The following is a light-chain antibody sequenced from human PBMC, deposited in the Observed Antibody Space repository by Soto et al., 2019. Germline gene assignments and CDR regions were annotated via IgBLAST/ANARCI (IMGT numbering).Light chain of an antibody. Sequence: AIQLTQFPSSLSASVRDRVVISCRTSQDIRNKLGWYQQKPGQAPKLLIFGVSTLHSGVPSRFSGSGSGTRFTLPITSLQPEDVATYYCLHEYNYPWTFGQGTRWIS. J-gene: IGKJ1*01. CDR3: LHEYNYPWT. CDR2: GVS. V-gene: IGKV1-6*01. CDR1: QDIRNK.